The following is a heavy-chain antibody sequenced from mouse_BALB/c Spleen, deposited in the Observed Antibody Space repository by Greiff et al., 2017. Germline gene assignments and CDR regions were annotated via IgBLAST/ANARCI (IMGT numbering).Heavy chain of an antibody. CDR2: ISYSGST. CDR3: PRSGGNYWYFDV. Sequence: EVQLQQSGPGLVKPSQSLSLTCTVTGYSITSDYAWNWNRQFPGNKLEWMGYISYSGSTSYNPSLKSRISITRDTSKNQFFLQLNSVTTEDTATYYCPRSGGNYWYFDVWGAGTTVTVSS. D-gene: IGHD2-1*01. J-gene: IGHJ1*01. V-gene: IGHV3-2*02. CDR1: GYSITSDYA.